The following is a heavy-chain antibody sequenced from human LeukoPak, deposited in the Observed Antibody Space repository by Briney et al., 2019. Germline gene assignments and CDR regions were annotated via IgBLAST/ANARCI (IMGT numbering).Heavy chain of an antibody. CDR2: ISGSGGIT. D-gene: IGHD6-13*01. V-gene: IGHV3-23*01. CDR1: GFTFSSYA. Sequence: GGSLRLSCAASGFTFSSYAMSWVRQAPGKGKEWVSLISGSGGITYYADSVKGRFTISRDNSKNTLYLQMDSLRAEDTAVYYCAKDSAAVGGPTTDWGQGTLVTVSS. CDR3: AKDSAAVGGPTTD. J-gene: IGHJ4*02.